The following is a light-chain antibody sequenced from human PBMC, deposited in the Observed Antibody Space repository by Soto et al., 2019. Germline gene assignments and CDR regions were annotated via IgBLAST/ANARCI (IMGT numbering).Light chain of an antibody. Sequence: EIVMSQSPSTLSVNQGERATLSCRASQSVFRSLAWYQQKPGQAPRLLIYGAATRATGIPARFSGSGAGTEFPLTISSLQSEDSAVYYCQQYHTWPAFGQGTKVDIK. CDR3: QQYHTWPA. J-gene: IGKJ1*01. CDR2: GAA. V-gene: IGKV3-15*01. CDR1: QSVFRS.